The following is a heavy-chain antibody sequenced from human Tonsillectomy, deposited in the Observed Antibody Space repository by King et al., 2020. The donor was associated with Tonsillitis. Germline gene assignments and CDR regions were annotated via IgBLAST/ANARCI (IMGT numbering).Heavy chain of an antibody. J-gene: IGHJ4*02. CDR1: GASISSYY. Sequence: QVQLQESGPGLVKPSETLSLTCTVSGASISSYYWSWVRQPAGKGLEWIGRIFTIGSADYNPPLKSRVTMSLDTSKNQFSLRLSSVTAADTALYYCVRVIPPLDGGDLFDYWGQGTLVTVSS. CDR2: IFTIGSA. V-gene: IGHV4-4*07. D-gene: IGHD2-21*02. CDR3: VRVIPPLDGGDLFDY.